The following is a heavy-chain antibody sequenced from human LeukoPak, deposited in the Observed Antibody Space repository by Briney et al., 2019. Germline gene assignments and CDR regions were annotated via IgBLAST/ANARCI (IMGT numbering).Heavy chain of an antibody. V-gene: IGHV1-2*02. J-gene: IGHJ6*03. Sequence: ASVKVSCKASGYTFTGDYMHWVRQAPGQGLEWMGWINPNSGGTNYAQKFQGRVTMTRDTSISTAYMELSRVRSDDTAVYYCARARQLGFGYYYYMDVWGKGTTVTISS. CDR1: GYTFTGDY. CDR3: ARARQLGFGYYYYMDV. D-gene: IGHD6-13*01. CDR2: INPNSGGT.